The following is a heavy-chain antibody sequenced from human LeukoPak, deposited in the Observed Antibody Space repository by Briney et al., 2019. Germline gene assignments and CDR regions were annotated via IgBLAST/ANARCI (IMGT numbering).Heavy chain of an antibody. CDR3: ARILAGPDYFDY. CDR1: GFSLSTPKMC. Sequence: SGPTLVNPTQTLTLTCTFSGFSLSTPKMCVNWIRQPPGKALEWLARIDWDDDKYFSTSLKTRLTISKDTSKNQVVLTMTNMDPVDTATYYCARILAGPDYFDYWGQGTLVTVSS. CDR2: IDWDDDK. V-gene: IGHV2-70*11. J-gene: IGHJ4*02.